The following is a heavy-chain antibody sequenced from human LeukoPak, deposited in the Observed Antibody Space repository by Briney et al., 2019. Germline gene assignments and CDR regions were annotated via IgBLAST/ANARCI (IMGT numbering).Heavy chain of an antibody. Sequence: PSETLSLTYAVYGGSFSGYYWSWIRQPPGKGLEWIGEINHSGSTNYNPSLRSRVTISVDTSKNQFSLKLSSVTAADTAVYYCASWYSSGWSLEYWGQGTLVTVSS. CDR3: ASWYSSGWSLEY. CDR1: GGSFSGYY. D-gene: IGHD6-19*01. CDR2: INHSGST. J-gene: IGHJ4*02. V-gene: IGHV4-34*01.